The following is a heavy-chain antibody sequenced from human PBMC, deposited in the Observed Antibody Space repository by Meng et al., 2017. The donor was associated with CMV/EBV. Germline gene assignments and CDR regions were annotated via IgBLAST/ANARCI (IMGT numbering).Heavy chain of an antibody. Sequence: QVQLVPSGVEVKMPGASVKVSCKASGYTFTGYGISWVRQAPGQGLEWMGWISVYNGHTNFAQNLQGRVTMTTDTSTSTAYVELRSLRSDDTAIYYCARGVPLGIIYSFDYWGQGTLVTVSS. J-gene: IGHJ4*01. V-gene: IGHV1-18*01. CDR2: ISVYNGHT. D-gene: IGHD2-21*01. CDR3: ARGVPLGIIYSFDY. CDR1: GYTFTGYG.